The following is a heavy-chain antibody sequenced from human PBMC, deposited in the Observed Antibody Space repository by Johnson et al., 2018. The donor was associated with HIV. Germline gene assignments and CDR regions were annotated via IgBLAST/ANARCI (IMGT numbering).Heavy chain of an antibody. V-gene: IGHV3-20*04. CDR2: INWNGGST. J-gene: IGHJ3*01. CDR1: GFFFDDYG. CDR3: ARLMAARTLDDAFDL. D-gene: IGHD6-13*01. Sequence: VQLVESGGGLDRPGGSLRLSCAASGFFFDDYGMTWVRQPPGRGLEWVSGINWNGGSTGYTDSVKGRFTISRDNAKNSLYLQMNSLRVEDTALYYCARLMAARTLDDAFDLWGQGTVVTVSS.